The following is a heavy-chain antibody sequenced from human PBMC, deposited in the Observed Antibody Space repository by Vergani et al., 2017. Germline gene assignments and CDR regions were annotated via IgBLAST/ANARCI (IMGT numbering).Heavy chain of an antibody. J-gene: IGHJ6*02. D-gene: IGHD3-10*01. CDR1: GYTFTSYG. Sequence: QVQLVQSGAEVKKPGASVKVSCKASGYTFTSYGISWVRQAPGQGLEWMGWISAYNGNTNYAQKLQGRVTMTTDTSTSTAYMELRSLRSDDTAVYYCARERYDYGSGVTKGDYGMDVWGQGTTVTVSS. V-gene: IGHV1-18*01. CDR2: ISAYNGNT. CDR3: ARERYDYGSGVTKGDYGMDV.